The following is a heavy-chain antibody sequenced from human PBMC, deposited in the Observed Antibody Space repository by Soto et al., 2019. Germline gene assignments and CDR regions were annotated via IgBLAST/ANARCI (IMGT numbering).Heavy chain of an antibody. J-gene: IGHJ4*02. Sequence: QVQLVQSGAEVKKPGASVKVSCKASGYTFTSYDINWVRQATGQGLEWMGWMNPNSGNTGYAQKFQGRVTMTRNTSISTAYMELSSLRSEDTAVYYCARGWEVATITHSYFDYWGQGTLVTVSS. CDR2: MNPNSGNT. V-gene: IGHV1-8*01. CDR3: ARGWEVATITHSYFDY. CDR1: GYTFTSYD. D-gene: IGHD5-12*01.